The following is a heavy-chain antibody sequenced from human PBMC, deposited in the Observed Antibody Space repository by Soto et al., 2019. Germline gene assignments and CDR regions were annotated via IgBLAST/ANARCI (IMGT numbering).Heavy chain of an antibody. D-gene: IGHD4-4*01. Sequence: SETLSLTCTVSGGSISSGGYYWSWIRQHPGKGLEWIGYIYYSGSTYYDPSLESRVTISVDTSKNQFSLKLSSVTAADTAVYYCARGAAGRDYSNYYFDYWGQGTLVTVSS. J-gene: IGHJ4*02. CDR2: IYYSGST. V-gene: IGHV4-31*03. CDR1: GGSISSGGYY. CDR3: ARGAAGRDYSNYYFDY.